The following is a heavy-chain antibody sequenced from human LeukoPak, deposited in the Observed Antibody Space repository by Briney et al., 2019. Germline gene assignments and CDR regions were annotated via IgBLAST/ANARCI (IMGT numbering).Heavy chain of an antibody. J-gene: IGHJ6*02. CDR1: GGSISSGDYY. Sequence: SSETLSLTCTVSGGSISSGDYYWSWIRQPPGKGLEWIGRIYTSGSTNYNPSLKSRVTMSVDTSKNQFSLKLSSVTAADTAVYYCAKGDTAMDHYYGMDVWGQGTTVTVSS. V-gene: IGHV4-61*02. CDR2: IYTSGST. CDR3: AKGDTAMDHYYGMDV. D-gene: IGHD5-18*01.